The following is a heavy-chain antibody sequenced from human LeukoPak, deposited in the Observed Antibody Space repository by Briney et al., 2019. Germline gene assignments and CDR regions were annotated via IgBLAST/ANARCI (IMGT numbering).Heavy chain of an antibody. CDR1: GFTFSSYE. Sequence: PGGSLRLSCAASGFTFSSYEMNWVRQAPGKGLEWGSYISGSGSIIYYADSVKGRFTISRDNAKNSLYLQMNSLRAEDTAVYYCARLFDNSGSDRDYWGQGTLVTVSS. V-gene: IGHV3-48*03. CDR2: ISGSGSII. CDR3: ARLFDNSGSDRDY. J-gene: IGHJ4*02. D-gene: IGHD3-22*01.